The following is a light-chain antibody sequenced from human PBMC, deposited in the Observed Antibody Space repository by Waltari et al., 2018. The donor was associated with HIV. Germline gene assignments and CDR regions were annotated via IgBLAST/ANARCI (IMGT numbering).Light chain of an antibody. CDR1: QSVSSY. CDR3: QQRSNWPPLT. V-gene: IGKV3-11*01. Sequence: EIVLTQSPATLSLSPGERATLPCRASQSVSSYLVWYQQKPGQAPRLLIYDASNRATGIPARFSGSGSATDFTLTISSLEPEDFAVYYCQQRSNWPPLTFGGGTKLEIK. J-gene: IGKJ4*01. CDR2: DAS.